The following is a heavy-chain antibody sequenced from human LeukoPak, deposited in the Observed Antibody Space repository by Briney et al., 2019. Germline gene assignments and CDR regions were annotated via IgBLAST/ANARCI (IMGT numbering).Heavy chain of an antibody. V-gene: IGHV3-21*01. D-gene: IGHD3-22*01. Sequence: GGSLRLSCAASGFTFSSYSMNWVRQAPGKGLEWVSSISSSSSYIYYADSVKGRFTISRDNAKNSLYLQMNSLRAEDTAVYYCASSNYDSSGSSPDYWGQGTLVTVST. CDR3: ASSNYDSSGSSPDY. J-gene: IGHJ4*02. CDR2: ISSSSSYI. CDR1: GFTFSSYS.